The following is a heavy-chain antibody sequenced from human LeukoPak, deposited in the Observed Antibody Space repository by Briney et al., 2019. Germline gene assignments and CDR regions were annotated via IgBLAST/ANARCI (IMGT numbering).Heavy chain of an antibody. J-gene: IGHJ4*02. CDR3: ARVYSSGWYRGVPTHFDY. D-gene: IGHD6-19*01. CDR1: GFTFSSYS. CDR2: ISSSSSYI. Sequence: GGSLRLSCAASGFTFSSYSMNWVRQAPGKGLEWVSSISSSSSYIYYADSGKGRFTISRDNAKNSLYLQMNSLRAEDTAVYYCARVYSSGWYRGVPTHFDYWGQGTLVTVSS. V-gene: IGHV3-21*01.